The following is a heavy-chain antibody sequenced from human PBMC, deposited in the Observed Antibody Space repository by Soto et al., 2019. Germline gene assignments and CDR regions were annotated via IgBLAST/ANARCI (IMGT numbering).Heavy chain of an antibody. CDR2: VSSYNGNT. CDR3: AREVGGSYSPGDF. Sequence: QVQLVQSGPEVKKPGASVTVSCKTSGYTFTDHGIDWVRQAPGQGLEWVGWVSSYNGNTNYAYNLKDRVIMTTDASTSTAYMELRGLRSDDTAVYYCAREVGGSYSPGDFLGQGTPVTVSS. CDR1: GYTFTDHG. V-gene: IGHV1-18*01. D-gene: IGHD3-10*01. J-gene: IGHJ4*02.